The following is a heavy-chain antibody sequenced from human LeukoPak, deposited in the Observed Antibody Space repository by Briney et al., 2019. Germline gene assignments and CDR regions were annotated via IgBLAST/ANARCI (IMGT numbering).Heavy chain of an antibody. Sequence: SETLSLTCTVSGGSISSYYWSWIRQPPGKGLEWIGCIYTSGSTNYNPSLKSRVTMSVDTSKNQFSLKLSSVTAADPAVYYCGRRTYYFGSGRNNWLDCWRQGTLVTVCS. CDR1: GGSISSYY. CDR3: GRRTYYFGSGRNNWLDC. D-gene: IGHD3-10*01. CDR2: IYTSGST. V-gene: IGHV4-4*07. J-gene: IGHJ5*01.